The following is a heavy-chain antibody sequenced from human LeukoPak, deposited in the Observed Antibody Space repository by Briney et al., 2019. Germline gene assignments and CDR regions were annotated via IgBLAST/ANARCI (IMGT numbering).Heavy chain of an antibody. CDR3: ARHYSSSSYDAFDI. J-gene: IGHJ3*02. CDR1: GGSINSYY. D-gene: IGHD6-13*01. CDR2: IYYSGST. Sequence: SETLSLTCTVSGGSINSYYWSWIRQPPGKGLEWIGYIYYSGSTNYNPSLKSRVTISVDTSKNQFSLKLSSVTAADTAVYYCARHYSSSSYDAFDIWGQGTMVTVSS. V-gene: IGHV4-59*08.